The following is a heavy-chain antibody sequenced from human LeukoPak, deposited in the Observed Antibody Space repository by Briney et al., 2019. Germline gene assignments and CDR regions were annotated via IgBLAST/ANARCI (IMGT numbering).Heavy chain of an antibody. CDR2: TRSSGRLR. J-gene: IGHJ5*02. Sequence: GGSLRLSCAASGFTFSDYYINWIRQAPGEGLEWVSHTRSSGRLRQYADSVKGRFTITRHNAQSFMSLQMNSLKPEDTAVYYCARDWGDPGSSGWYFLSGRTPWFNPWGQGTLVTVSS. V-gene: IGHV3-11*01. CDR1: GFTFSDYY. CDR3: ARDWGDPGSSGWYFLSGRTPWFNP. D-gene: IGHD6-19*01.